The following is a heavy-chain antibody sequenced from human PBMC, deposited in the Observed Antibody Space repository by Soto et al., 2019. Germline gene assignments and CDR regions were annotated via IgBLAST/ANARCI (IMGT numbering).Heavy chain of an antibody. CDR3: ATRPLLPGAP. D-gene: IGHD3-22*01. V-gene: IGHV3-53*01. CDR2: IYSGGST. Sequence: EVQLVESGGGLIQPGGSLRLSCAASGFTFSSNDMNWVRQAPGKGLEWVSLIYSGGSTYYAGSVKGRFTISRDNSKNTLYLQMSGLRAEDTAVYYCATRPLLPGAPWGQGTMVTVSS. J-gene: IGHJ3*01. CDR1: GFTFSSND.